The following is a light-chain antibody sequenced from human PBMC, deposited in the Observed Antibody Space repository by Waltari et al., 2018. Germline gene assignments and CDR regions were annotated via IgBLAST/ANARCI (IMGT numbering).Light chain of an antibody. CDR1: QSISSY. V-gene: IGKV1-39*01. CDR3: QESYSTPFT. Sequence: IQLTQSPSSLSASVGARVPITCRASQSISSYLNWYQQKPGKAPKLLIYAASSLQSGVPSRFSGSGSGTDFTLTITSLQPEDFATYDCQESYSTPFTFGPGTKVAIK. J-gene: IGKJ3*01. CDR2: AAS.